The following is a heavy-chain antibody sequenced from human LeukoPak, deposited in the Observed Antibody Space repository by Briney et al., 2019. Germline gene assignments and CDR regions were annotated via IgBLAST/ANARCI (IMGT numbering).Heavy chain of an antibody. D-gene: IGHD1-26*01. CDR2: ISFDGSYQ. V-gene: IGHV3-30*18. CDR3: AKDHLSGVGYFDY. Sequence: GGSLRLSCAASGFTFSSSGIHWVRQAPGKGLEWVALISFDGSYQYYADSVKGRFTISRDNSKNTLYLQMNSLRPEDTAVYYCAKDHLSGVGYFDYWGQGTLVTVSS. J-gene: IGHJ4*02. CDR1: GFTFSSSG.